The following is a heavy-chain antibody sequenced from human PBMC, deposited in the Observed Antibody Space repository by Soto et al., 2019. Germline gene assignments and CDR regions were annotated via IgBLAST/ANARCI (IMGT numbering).Heavy chain of an antibody. CDR2: ISAYNGNT. D-gene: IGHD3-22*01. Sequence: QVQLVQSGAEVKKPGASVKVSCKASGYTFTSYGISWVRQAPGQGLEWMGWISAYNGNTNYAQKLQGRVTMTTDTSTSTDYMELRSLRSDDTAVYYCARDPSDSSALRTLDYWGQGTLVTVSS. CDR1: GYTFTSYG. V-gene: IGHV1-18*01. J-gene: IGHJ4*02. CDR3: ARDPSDSSALRTLDY.